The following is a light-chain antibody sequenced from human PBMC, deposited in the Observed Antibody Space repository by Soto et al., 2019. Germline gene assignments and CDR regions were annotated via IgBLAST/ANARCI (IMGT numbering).Light chain of an antibody. Sequence: EVVLTQSPGTLSLSPGESATLSCRASQSVSSSYLAWYQQKPGQAPRLLIYGASSRATGVPDRFSGSGSGTDFTLTISSLEPEDFAVYYCQQYGSSPVTFGKGPRWIS. CDR2: GAS. V-gene: IGKV3-20*01. J-gene: IGKJ1*01. CDR1: QSVSSSY. CDR3: QQYGSSPVT.